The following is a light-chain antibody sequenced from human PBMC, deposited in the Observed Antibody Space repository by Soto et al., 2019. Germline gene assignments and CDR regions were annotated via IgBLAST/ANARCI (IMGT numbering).Light chain of an antibody. CDR3: QQYCSSPT. CDR1: QSVSSSY. Sequence: EIVLTQSPGTLSLSPGERATLSCRSSQSVSSSYLAWYQQKPGQAPRLLIYDVSSRATGIPDRFSGSGSGTEFTLTISRLEPEDFAVYYCQQYCSSPTFGQGCKVEI. J-gene: IGKJ1*01. V-gene: IGKV3-20*01. CDR2: DVS.